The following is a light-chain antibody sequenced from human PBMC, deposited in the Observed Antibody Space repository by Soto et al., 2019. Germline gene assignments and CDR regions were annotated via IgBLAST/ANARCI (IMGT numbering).Light chain of an antibody. CDR3: QQSYSTPRT. CDR1: QSISSY. J-gene: IGKJ1*01. CDR2: AAS. Sequence: DLPMTQSPSSLSASVGDRVTITCRASQSISSYLNWYQQKPGKAPKLLIYAASSLQSGVPSRFSGRGSGTDFTLTISSLQPEDFATYYCQQSYSTPRTFGQGTKVEIK. V-gene: IGKV1-39*01.